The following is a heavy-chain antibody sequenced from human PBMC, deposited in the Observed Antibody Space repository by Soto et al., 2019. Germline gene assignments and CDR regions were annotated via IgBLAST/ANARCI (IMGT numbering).Heavy chain of an antibody. V-gene: IGHV5-51*01. J-gene: IGHJ6*02. CDR1: GYTFSNYW. D-gene: IGHD3-10*01. CDR3: ARRGRRGDPNADYGMSSESYSHAMDV. CDR2: IYPGDSRA. Sequence: EVQLVQSGAEVKKPGESLKISCKASGYTFSNYWIGWVRQMPGKGLEWMAIIYPGDSRARYSPSFQGQVTISADKSINTAYLQWSSLKVSDTAIYYCARRGRRGDPNADYGMSSESYSHAMDVWAQGTTVTVSS.